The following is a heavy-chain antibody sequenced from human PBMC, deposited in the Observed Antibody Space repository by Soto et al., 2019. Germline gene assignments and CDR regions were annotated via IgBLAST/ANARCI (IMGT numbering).Heavy chain of an antibody. Sequence: QITLKESGPTLVKPTQTLTLTCTFSGLSLSTTGVGVGWIRQPPGKALEWLALIYWDDDKRYSPSLKSRLTITKDTSKTQVVLTMTNMHPVDTATYYCVQSRCGGDCLQSYSSHSYYGLDVWGQGTTVTVSS. J-gene: IGHJ6*02. CDR1: GLSLSTTGVG. CDR2: IYWDDDK. V-gene: IGHV2-5*02. D-gene: IGHD2-21*02. CDR3: VQSRCGGDCLQSYSSHSYYGLDV.